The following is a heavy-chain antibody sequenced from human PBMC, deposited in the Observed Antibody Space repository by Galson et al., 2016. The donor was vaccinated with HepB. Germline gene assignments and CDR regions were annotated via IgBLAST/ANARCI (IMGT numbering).Heavy chain of an antibody. V-gene: IGHV5-51*01. D-gene: IGHD1-26*01. J-gene: IGHJ4*02. Sequence: QSGAEVKKPGESLKISCTGSGYNFTTYWIGWVRQMPGKGLEWLGIIYPDDSDTTYSPSFQGHITFSADKSISTAYLQWSSLKASDTAMYYCAGHFPHLKNFGTYFIDYWGQGTLVTVSS. CDR1: GYNFTTYW. CDR3: AGHFPHLKNFGTYFIDY. CDR2: IYPDDSDT.